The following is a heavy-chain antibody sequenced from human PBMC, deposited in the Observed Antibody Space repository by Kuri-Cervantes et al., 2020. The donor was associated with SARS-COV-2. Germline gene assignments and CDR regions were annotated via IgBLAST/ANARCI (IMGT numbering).Heavy chain of an antibody. CDR3: ARQMMSSITIFGVVITRNWFDP. CDR1: GGSFSGYY. Sequence: GSLRLSCAVYGGSFSGYYWSWIRQPPGKGLEWIGEINHSGSTNYNPSLKSRVTISVDTSKNQFSLKLSSVTAADTAVCYCARQMMSSITIFGVVITRNWFDPWGQGTLVTVSS. D-gene: IGHD3-3*01. CDR2: INHSGST. V-gene: IGHV4-34*01. J-gene: IGHJ5*02.